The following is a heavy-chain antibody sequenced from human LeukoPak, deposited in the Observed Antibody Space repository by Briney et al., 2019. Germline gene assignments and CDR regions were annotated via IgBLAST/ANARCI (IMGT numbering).Heavy chain of an antibody. CDR2: IIKDGSDK. J-gene: IGHJ4*02. Sequence: GGSLRLSCEGSGFTFSDYWMGWVRQAPGKGLEWVANIIKDGSDKYYVDSVKGRFSISRDNAKNSVYLQMSGLRVEDTAVYYCTREFWPADYWGQGILVTVSS. CDR1: GFTFSDYW. V-gene: IGHV3-7*01. CDR3: TREFWPADY.